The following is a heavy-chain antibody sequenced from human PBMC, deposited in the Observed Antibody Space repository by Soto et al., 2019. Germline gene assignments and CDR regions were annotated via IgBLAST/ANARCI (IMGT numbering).Heavy chain of an antibody. CDR1: GFTVSSNY. Sequence: GGSLRLFCAASGFTVSSNYMSWVRQAPGKGLEWVSVIYSGGSTYYADSVKGRFTISRDNSKNTLYLQMNSLRAEDTAVYYCAREVVPAARYYYMDVWGKGTTVTVSS. D-gene: IGHD2-2*01. CDR3: AREVVPAARYYYMDV. CDR2: IYSGGST. J-gene: IGHJ6*03. V-gene: IGHV3-66*01.